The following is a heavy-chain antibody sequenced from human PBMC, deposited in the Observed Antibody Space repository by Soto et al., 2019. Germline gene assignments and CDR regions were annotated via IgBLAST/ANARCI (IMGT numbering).Heavy chain of an antibody. V-gene: IGHV3-13*01. CDR1: GFTFSSYD. Sequence: EVQLVESGGDLVQPGGSLRLSCAASGFTFSSYDFHWVRQTPGKGLEWVSGVGKVDDTYYAGSVKGRFTISRENAKNSLYLQMNSLRAGDTAVYYCTRGADGFDYWGQGTLVIVSS. J-gene: IGHJ4*02. CDR3: TRGADGFDY. D-gene: IGHD3-16*01. CDR2: VGKVDDT.